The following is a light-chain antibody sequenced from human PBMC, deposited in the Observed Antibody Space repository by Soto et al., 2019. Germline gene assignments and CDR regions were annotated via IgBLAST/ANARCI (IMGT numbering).Light chain of an antibody. V-gene: IGKV3-20*01. CDR3: QQYGSSRWT. CDR1: QSLSGNY. Sequence: NVLTQSPGTLSLSPGQRATLSCRASQSLSGNYLAWYQQKPGQAPRLLIYGASSRATGIPDRFSGSGSGTDSTLTISRLEPEDFAVYYCQQYGSSRWTFGQGTKVDIK. CDR2: GAS. J-gene: IGKJ1*01.